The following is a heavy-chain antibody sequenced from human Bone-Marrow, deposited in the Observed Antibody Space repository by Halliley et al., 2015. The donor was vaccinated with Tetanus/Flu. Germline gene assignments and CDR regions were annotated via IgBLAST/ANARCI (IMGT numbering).Heavy chain of an antibody. CDR2: ISHSGTT. CDR3: ARHYRHWLFDY. J-gene: IGHJ4*02. CDR1: GGSFSPYH. D-gene: IGHD3-16*02. Sequence: TLSLTCAVYGGSFSPYHWSWVRQSPGKGLEWIGEISHSGTTTYNPSLKSRVSISVDTSKNHLSLNLNSVTAADTAVYYCARHYRHWLFDYWGQGTLVTVSS. V-gene: IGHV4-34*01.